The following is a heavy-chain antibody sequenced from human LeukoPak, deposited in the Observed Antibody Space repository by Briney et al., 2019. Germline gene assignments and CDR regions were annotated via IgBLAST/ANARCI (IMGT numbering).Heavy chain of an antibody. CDR3: ARDRVPILKMRAGMDV. D-gene: IGHD3-3*01. V-gene: IGHV4-59*01. J-gene: IGHJ6*02. CDR2: IYYSGST. CDR1: GGSISSYY. Sequence: SETLSLTCTVSGGSISSYYWSWIRQPAGKGLEWIGYIYYSGSTNYNPSLKSRVTISVDTSKNQFSLKLSSVTAADTAVYYCARDRVPILKMRAGMDVWGQGTTVTVSS.